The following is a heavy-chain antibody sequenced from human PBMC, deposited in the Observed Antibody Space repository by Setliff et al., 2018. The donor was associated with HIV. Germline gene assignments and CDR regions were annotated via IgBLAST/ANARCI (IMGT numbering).Heavy chain of an antibody. CDR1: GRSIDDSY. D-gene: IGHD6-19*01. V-gene: IGHV4-4*09. Sequence: SETLSLTCSVSGRSIDDSYWSWIRQSPGKGLEWIGFIKTSGRTNYKPSLKSRVTISLDTSKNQFSLKLSSVTAADTAVYYCATMGRRGWFIDYWGQGTLVTV. J-gene: IGHJ4*02. CDR3: ATMGRRGWFIDY. CDR2: IKTSGRT.